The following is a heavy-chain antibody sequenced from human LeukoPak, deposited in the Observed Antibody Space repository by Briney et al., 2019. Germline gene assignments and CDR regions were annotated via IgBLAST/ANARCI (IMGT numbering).Heavy chain of an antibody. Sequence: GRSLRLSCAASGFTFSSYAMHWVRQAPGKGLEWVAVISYDGSNKYYADSVKGRFTISRDNSKNTLYLQMNSLRAEDTAVYYCARGSSVFGDYVHYFDYWGQGTLVTISS. J-gene: IGHJ4*02. CDR2: ISYDGSNK. CDR1: GFTFSSYA. V-gene: IGHV3-30-3*01. CDR3: ARGSSVFGDYVHYFDY. D-gene: IGHD4-17*01.